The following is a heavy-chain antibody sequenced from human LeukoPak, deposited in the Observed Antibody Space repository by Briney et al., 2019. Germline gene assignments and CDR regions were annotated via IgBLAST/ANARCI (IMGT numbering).Heavy chain of an antibody. CDR1: GFTFSSYS. J-gene: IGHJ4*02. CDR2: ISGSSSYI. CDR3: ARDASSGYSHYDY. Sequence: GGSLRLSCAASGFTFSSYSMNWVRQAPGKGLEWVSSISGSSSYIYYADSVKGRFTISRDNAKNSLYLQMNSLRAEDTAVYYCARDASSGYSHYDYWGQGTLVTVSS. D-gene: IGHD3-22*01. V-gene: IGHV3-21*01.